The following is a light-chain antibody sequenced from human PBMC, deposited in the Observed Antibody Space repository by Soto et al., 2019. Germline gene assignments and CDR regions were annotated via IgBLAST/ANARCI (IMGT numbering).Light chain of an antibody. CDR3: QSYDNARSAWV. Sequence: QSVLTQPPSVSGAPGQRVTISCTGSSSNIGTGYDVHWYQQLPGTAPKLLIYVNNNRPSGVPDRFSGSKSGTSASLAITGLQAEDEAAYYCQSYDNARSAWVFGGGTKLTVL. J-gene: IGLJ3*02. CDR2: VNN. V-gene: IGLV1-40*01. CDR1: SSNIGTGYD.